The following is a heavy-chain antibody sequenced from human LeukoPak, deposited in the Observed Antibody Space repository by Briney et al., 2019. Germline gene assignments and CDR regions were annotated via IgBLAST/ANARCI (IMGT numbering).Heavy chain of an antibody. CDR1: GFTFSSHP. CDR3: ARDSRNGELDS. CDR2: LHSTSSPI. J-gene: IGHJ4*02. D-gene: IGHD2-8*01. Sequence: PGGSLRLSCEASGFTFSSHPMHWVRQAPGKGLEWVSYLHSTSSPIYYADSVRGRFTMSRDNAKNSVYLQMNSLRDEDTAVYYCARDSRNGELDSWSQGNVVTVSS. V-gene: IGHV3-48*02.